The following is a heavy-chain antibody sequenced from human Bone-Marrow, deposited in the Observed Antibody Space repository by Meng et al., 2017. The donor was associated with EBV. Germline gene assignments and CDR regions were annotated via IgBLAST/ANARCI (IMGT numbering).Heavy chain of an antibody. D-gene: IGHD2-15*01. CDR3: ARRLVVVAATRAKFDY. J-gene: IGHJ4*02. CDR1: GGSFSGYY. V-gene: IGHV4-34*01. CDR2: INHSGST. Sequence: QVPLQQWGAGLLKPSXXLSLTCAVYGGSFSGYYWSWIRQPPGKGLEWIGEINHSGSTNYIPSLKSRVTISVDTSKNQCSLKLSSVTAADTAVYYCARRLVVVAATRAKFDYWGQGTLVTVSS.